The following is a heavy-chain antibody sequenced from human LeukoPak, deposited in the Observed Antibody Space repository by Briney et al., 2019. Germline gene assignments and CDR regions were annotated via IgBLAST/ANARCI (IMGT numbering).Heavy chain of an antibody. V-gene: IGHV1-18*01. J-gene: IGHJ6*03. CDR1: GYTFTSHG. D-gene: IGHD3-10*01. Sequence: ASVKVSCKASGYTFTSHGISWVRQAPGQGLEWMGWISTYNGNTNYAQKLQGRVTMTTDTSTSTDYMELRSLRSDDTAVYYCARDMVRGVLHPRYMDVWGKGTTVTISS. CDR2: ISTYNGNT. CDR3: ARDMVRGVLHPRYMDV.